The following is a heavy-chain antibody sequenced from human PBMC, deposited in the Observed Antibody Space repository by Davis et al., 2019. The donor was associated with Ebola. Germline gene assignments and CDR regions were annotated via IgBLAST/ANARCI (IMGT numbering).Heavy chain of an antibody. CDR1: GYTFTSYD. D-gene: IGHD4-23*01. CDR2: MNPNSGNT. Sequence: ASVKVSCKASGYTFTSYDINWVRQANGQGLEWMGWMNPNSGNTGFAQKFQGRVTITRDTSASTAYMELSSLRSDDTAVYYCARWPTVVTSGVGYYYYGMDVWGQGTTVTVSS. J-gene: IGHJ6*02. CDR3: ARWPTVVTSGVGYYYYGMDV. V-gene: IGHV1-8*01.